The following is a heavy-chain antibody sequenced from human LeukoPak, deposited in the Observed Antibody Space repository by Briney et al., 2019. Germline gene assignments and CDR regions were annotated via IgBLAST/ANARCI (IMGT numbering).Heavy chain of an antibody. J-gene: IGHJ4*02. CDR3: VRDSTISGWYELGY. V-gene: IGHV3-53*01. Sequence: GGSLSLSCAASGFSVSASYMSWVRQAPGKGLESVSVISNEGATYYADSVKGRFSISRDNSKDTVSLQMNSLRAEDTAVYFCVRDSTISGWYELGYWGQGTLVTVSS. D-gene: IGHD6-19*01. CDR1: GFSVSASY. CDR2: ISNEGAT.